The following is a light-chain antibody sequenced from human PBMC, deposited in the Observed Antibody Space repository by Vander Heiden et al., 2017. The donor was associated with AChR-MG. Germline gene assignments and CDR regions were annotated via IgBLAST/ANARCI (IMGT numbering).Light chain of an antibody. CDR3: QQYDTIPKT. CDR1: LSVLSSSNNKNY. V-gene: IGKV4-1*01. J-gene: IGKJ1*01. Sequence: DIVMSQSPDPLAVSLGERATINCKSSLSVLSSSNNKNYLAWYQQRPGQPPKLLIYWASTRESGVPDRFSGSGSETDFTLTISSLQAEDVAVYYCQQYDTIPKTFGPGTKVEIK. CDR2: WAS.